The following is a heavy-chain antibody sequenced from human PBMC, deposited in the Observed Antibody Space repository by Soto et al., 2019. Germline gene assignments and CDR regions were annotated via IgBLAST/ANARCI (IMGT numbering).Heavy chain of an antibody. CDR1: GGSISSSNW. Sequence: XGTLALTCAVSGGSISSSNWWGCVRQPPGKGLEWIGEIYHSGSTNYNPSLKSRVTISVDKSKNQFSLKLSSVTAADTAVYYCASGGSSSFYYFDYWGQGTLVTVSS. V-gene: IGHV4-4*02. CDR3: ASGGSSSFYYFDY. J-gene: IGHJ4*02. D-gene: IGHD6-6*01. CDR2: IYHSGST.